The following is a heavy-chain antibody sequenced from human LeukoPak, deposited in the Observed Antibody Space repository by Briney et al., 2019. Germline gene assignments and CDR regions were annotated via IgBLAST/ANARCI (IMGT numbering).Heavy chain of an antibody. Sequence: GGSLRLSCAASGFTFSTYWMSWVRQAPGKGLEWVAQIKSDGSDKYYMDSVKGRFTISRGNAKNSLYLQMNSLRAEDTAVYYCARDYYESSGYRHDVFDIWGQGTMVTVSS. CDR2: IKSDGSDK. V-gene: IGHV3-7*01. CDR3: ARDYYESSGYRHDVFDI. J-gene: IGHJ3*02. D-gene: IGHD3-22*01. CDR1: GFTFSTYW.